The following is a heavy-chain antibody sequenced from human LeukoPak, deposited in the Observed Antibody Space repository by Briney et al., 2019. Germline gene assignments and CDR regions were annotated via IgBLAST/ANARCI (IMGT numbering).Heavy chain of an antibody. CDR3: TSRYYYDSSGYLYYYMDV. D-gene: IGHD3-22*01. CDR1: GFTFSSYV. J-gene: IGHJ6*03. CDR2: ISSSSSYI. Sequence: GGSLRLSCAASGFTFSSYVMHWVRQAPGKGLEWVSSISSSSSYIYYADSVKGRFTISRDNAKNSLYLQMNSLKTEDTAVYYCTSRYYYDSSGYLYYYMDVWGKGTTVTISS. V-gene: IGHV3-21*03.